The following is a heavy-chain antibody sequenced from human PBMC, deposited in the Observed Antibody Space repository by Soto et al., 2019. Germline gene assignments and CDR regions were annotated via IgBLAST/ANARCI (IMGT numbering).Heavy chain of an antibody. J-gene: IGHJ5*02. CDR3: ARVAVAGTWLWFDP. V-gene: IGHV1-69*06. CDR1: GGTFSSYA. Sequence: SVKVSCKASGGTFSSYAISWVRQAPGQGLEWMGGIIPIFGTANYAQKFQGRVTITADKSTSTAYMELSSLRSEDTAVYYCARVAVAGTWLWFDPWGQGTMVTVSS. D-gene: IGHD6-19*01. CDR2: IIPIFGTA.